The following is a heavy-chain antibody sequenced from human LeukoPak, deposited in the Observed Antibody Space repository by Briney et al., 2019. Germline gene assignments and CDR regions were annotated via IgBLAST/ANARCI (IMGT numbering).Heavy chain of an antibody. D-gene: IGHD1-7*01. J-gene: IGHJ3*02. Sequence: SETLSLTCTVSGGSISSGGYYWSWIRQPPGKGLEWIGYIYHSGSTYYNPSLKSRVTISVDTSKNQFSLKLSSVTAADTAVYYCAKNYGTGDAFDIWGQGTMVTVSS. CDR1: GGSISSGGYY. CDR2: IYHSGST. V-gene: IGHV4-30-2*05. CDR3: AKNYGTGDAFDI.